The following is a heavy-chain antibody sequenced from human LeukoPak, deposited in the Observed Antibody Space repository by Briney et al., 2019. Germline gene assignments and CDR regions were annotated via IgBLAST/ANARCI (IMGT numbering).Heavy chain of an antibody. V-gene: IGHV5-51*01. CDR2: IYPGDSDT. D-gene: IGHD3-3*01. CDR1: GYSFTSYW. Sequence: GESLKISCKGSGYSFTSYWIGWVRQMSGKGLEWMGIIYPGDSDTRYSPSFQGQVTISADKSISTTYLQWSSLKASDTAMYYCARATARITIFGVVEVPNWFDPWGQGTLVTVSS. CDR3: ARATARITIFGVVEVPNWFDP. J-gene: IGHJ5*02.